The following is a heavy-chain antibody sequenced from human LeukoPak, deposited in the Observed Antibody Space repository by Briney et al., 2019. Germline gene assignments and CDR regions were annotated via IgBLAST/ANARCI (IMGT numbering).Heavy chain of an antibody. CDR1: GFTFDDYA. CDR3: TLRTDY. J-gene: IGHJ4*01. Sequence: GRSLRLSCAASGFTFDDYAMHWVRQAPGKGLEWVSGISANGHNTYYVDSVKGRFTISRDNFKNMMYLQMDSLRVEDTAVYYCTLRTDYWGQGILVSVSS. CDR2: ISANGHNT. V-gene: IGHV3-23*01.